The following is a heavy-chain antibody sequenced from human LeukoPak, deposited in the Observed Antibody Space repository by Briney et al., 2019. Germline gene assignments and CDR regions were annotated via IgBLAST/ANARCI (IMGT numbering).Heavy chain of an antibody. Sequence: SETLSLTCAVSGGSISSGGYSWSWIRQPPGKGLEWIGYIYHSGSTYYNPSLKSRVTISVDRSKSQFSLKLSSVTAADTAVYYCARELRYCSGGSCYSGAFDIWGQGTTVTVSS. V-gene: IGHV4-30-2*01. CDR3: ARELRYCSGGSCYSGAFDI. D-gene: IGHD2-15*01. J-gene: IGHJ3*02. CDR2: IYHSGST. CDR1: GGSISSGGYS.